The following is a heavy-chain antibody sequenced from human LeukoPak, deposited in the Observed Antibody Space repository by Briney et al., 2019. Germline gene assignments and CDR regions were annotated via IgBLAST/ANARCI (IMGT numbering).Heavy chain of an antibody. CDR2: IYYSGST. V-gene: IGHV4-59*11. Sequence: KSSETLSLICTVSGGSISSHYWSCIRQPPGEGLEWIGNIYYSGSTNYNPSLKSRVTISLDTSKNQFSLKLSSVTAADTAVYFCARAHVTRYYDRSGYYPHHFDYWGQGTLVTVSS. D-gene: IGHD3-22*01. CDR1: GGSISSHY. J-gene: IGHJ4*02. CDR3: ARAHVTRYYDRSGYYPHHFDY.